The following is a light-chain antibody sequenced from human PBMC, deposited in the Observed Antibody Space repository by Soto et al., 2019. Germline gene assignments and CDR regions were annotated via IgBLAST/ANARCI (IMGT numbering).Light chain of an antibody. CDR2: DAS. CDR1: QSVSSY. V-gene: IGKV3-11*01. J-gene: IGKJ1*01. Sequence: EIVLTQSPATLSLSPGERATLSCRASQSVSSYLAWYQQKPGQAPRLLIYDASNRATGIPARFSGSGSGTYFTLTISVLEPEDFAVYYWQQRSNWPRTFGQGTKVEIK. CDR3: QQRSNWPRT.